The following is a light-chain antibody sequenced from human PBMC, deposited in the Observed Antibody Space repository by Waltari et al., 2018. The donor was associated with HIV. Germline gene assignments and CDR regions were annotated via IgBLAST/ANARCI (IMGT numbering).Light chain of an antibody. J-gene: IGLJ1*01. CDR2: DVT. CDR1: SRDVGAYHY. CDR3: TSYASGSTPCV. V-gene: IGLV2-14*03. Sequence: SALTQPASVSGSPGQSITISCTGTSRDVGAYHYVSWYQQHPAKAPKLIIYDVTKRPSGVPNRFSGSKSGNTASLTISGLRAEDEADYYCTSYASGSTPCVFGTGTKVTVL.